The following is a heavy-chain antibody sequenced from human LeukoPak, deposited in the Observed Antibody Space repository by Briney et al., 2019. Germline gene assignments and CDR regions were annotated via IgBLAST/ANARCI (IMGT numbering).Heavy chain of an antibody. CDR2: IWFDGSNE. CDR3: AKDRGTMLLFMDV. Sequence: PGRSLRVSCAASEFTFNNYGMHWVRQAPGKGLEWVALIWFDGSNEYYAGSVKGRFTISRDNSKNMVYLQMHSLRVEDTAVYYCAKDRGTMLLFMDVWGKGTTVIVSS. D-gene: IGHD3-10*01. CDR1: EFTFNNYG. J-gene: IGHJ6*03. V-gene: IGHV3-33*06.